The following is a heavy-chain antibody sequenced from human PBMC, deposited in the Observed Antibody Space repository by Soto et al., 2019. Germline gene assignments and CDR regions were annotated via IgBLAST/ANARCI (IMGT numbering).Heavy chain of an antibody. V-gene: IGHV4-59*01. J-gene: IGHJ3*02. CDR2: IFYSGST. CDR3: ARDHYDTSGYYPSDTFDI. CDR1: GASISSYY. D-gene: IGHD3-22*01. Sequence: SETLSLTCTVSGASISSYYWSWIRQPPGKGLEWIGNIFYSGSTNYNTSLKSRVSMSTDTSKNQFSLQLSSVTAADTAVYYCARDHYDTSGYYPSDTFDIWGQGTMVTVSS.